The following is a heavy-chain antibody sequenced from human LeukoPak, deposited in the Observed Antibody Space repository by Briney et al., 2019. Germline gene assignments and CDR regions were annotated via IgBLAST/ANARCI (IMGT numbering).Heavy chain of an antibody. CDR3: ARSLTGTILRNWFDP. V-gene: IGHV3-30-3*01. J-gene: IGHJ5*02. D-gene: IGHD1-20*01. CDR2: ISYDGSNK. CDR1: GFTFSNYA. Sequence: GGSLRLSCAASGFTFSNYAMTWVRQAPGKGLEWVAVISYDGSNKYYADSVKGRFTISGDNSKNTLYLQMNSLRAEDTAVYYCARSLTGTILRNWFDPWGQGTLVTVSS.